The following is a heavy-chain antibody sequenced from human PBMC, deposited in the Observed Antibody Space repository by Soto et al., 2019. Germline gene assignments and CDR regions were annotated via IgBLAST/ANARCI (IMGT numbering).Heavy chain of an antibody. CDR1: GYTFTSYG. V-gene: IGHV1-18*01. CDR2: ISAYNGNT. CDR3: ASQSPGGRGYYAFDI. J-gene: IGHJ3*02. D-gene: IGHD3-3*01. Sequence: ASVKVSCKASGYTFTSYGISWVRQAPGQGLEWMGWISAYNGNTNYAQKLQGRVTMTTDTSTSTAYMELRSLRSDDTAVYYCASQSPGGRGYYAFDIWGQGTMVTVSS.